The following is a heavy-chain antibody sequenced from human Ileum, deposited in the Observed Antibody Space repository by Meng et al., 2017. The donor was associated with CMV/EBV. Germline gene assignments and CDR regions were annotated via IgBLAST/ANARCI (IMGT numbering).Heavy chain of an antibody. CDR3: ARGQRITLVRGGRFDP. CDR1: VSFPDYF. Sequence: VSFPDYFWVWLRQPPGKGLGWVGQINHSGFSNFNPSLASRVLISIDTSANQFSLKLTSVTAADTAVYYCARGQRITLVRGGRFDPWGQGTLVTVSS. J-gene: IGHJ5*02. CDR2: INHSGFS. D-gene: IGHD3-10*01. V-gene: IGHV4-34*01.